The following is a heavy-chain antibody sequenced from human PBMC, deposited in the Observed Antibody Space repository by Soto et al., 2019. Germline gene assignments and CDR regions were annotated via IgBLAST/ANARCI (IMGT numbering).Heavy chain of an antibody. Sequence: EVQLVESGGGSVQPGGSLRLSCVASGITFTNYWMHGVRQVPGKGLVWVARVDSDGRGTSYADFVKGRFTISRDNAKNTLYLHMNSLRGEDTAMYYCGTVFEHWGQGIPVTVSS. CDR1: GITFTNYW. CDR3: GTVFEH. J-gene: IGHJ4*02. V-gene: IGHV3-74*01. CDR2: VDSDGRGT.